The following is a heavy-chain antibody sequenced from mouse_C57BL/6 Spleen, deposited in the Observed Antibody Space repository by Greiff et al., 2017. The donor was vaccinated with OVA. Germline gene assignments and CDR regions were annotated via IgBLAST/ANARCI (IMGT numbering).Heavy chain of an antibody. CDR2: IYPGDGDT. CDR3: ARGGDSSGYVDYAMDY. J-gene: IGHJ4*01. Sequence: QVQLQQSGPELVKPGASVKISCKASGYAFSSSWMNWVKQRPGTGLEWIGRIYPGDGDTNYNGKFKGKATLTADKSSSTAYMQLSSLTSEDSAVYFCARGGDSSGYVDYAMDYWGQGTSVTVSS. D-gene: IGHD3-2*02. V-gene: IGHV1-82*01. CDR1: GYAFSSSW.